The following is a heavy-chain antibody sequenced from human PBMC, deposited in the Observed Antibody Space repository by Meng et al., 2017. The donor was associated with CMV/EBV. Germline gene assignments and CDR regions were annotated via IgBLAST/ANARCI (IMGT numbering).Heavy chain of an antibody. Sequence: GGSLRLSCAASGFTFSSYSMNWVRQAPGKGLEWVSYISSSSSTIYYADSVKGRFTISRDNAKNSLYLQMNSLRAEDTAVYYCAAYCSSTSCYIWGQGTLVTVSS. CDR3: AAYCSSTSCYI. J-gene: IGHJ4*02. CDR2: ISSSSSTI. CDR1: GFTFSSYS. D-gene: IGHD2-2*02. V-gene: IGHV3-48*04.